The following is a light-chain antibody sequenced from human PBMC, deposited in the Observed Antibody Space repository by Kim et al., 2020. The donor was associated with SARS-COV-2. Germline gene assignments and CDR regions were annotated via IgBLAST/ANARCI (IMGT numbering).Light chain of an antibody. J-gene: IGLJ3*02. CDR1: SSKIGHDY. CDR2: DNK. Sequence: GQGVTISGSGSSSKIGHDYVSWYTQYPGTAPKLPSYDNKKRPSGIPDRFSGSKSGEPATLGLTGLQTGDEADYYCGTWDSSLSAGVFGGGPKLT. CDR3: GTWDSSLSAGV. V-gene: IGLV1-51*01.